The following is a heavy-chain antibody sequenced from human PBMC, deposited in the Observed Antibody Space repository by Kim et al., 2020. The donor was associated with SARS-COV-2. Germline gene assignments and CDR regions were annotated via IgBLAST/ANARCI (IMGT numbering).Heavy chain of an antibody. D-gene: IGHD3-10*01. V-gene: IGHV3-15*01. CDR3: TTDGPDYYGSGSYYGKFDY. Sequence: KGRFTISRDDSKNTLYLQMNSLKTEDTAVYYCTTDGPDYYGSGSYYGKFDYWGQGTLVTVSS. J-gene: IGHJ4*02.